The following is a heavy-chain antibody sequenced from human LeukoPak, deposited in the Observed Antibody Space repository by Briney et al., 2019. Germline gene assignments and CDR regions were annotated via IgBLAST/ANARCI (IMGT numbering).Heavy chain of an antibody. Sequence: PGGSLRLSCAASGFTFSSYSMNWVRQAPGKGLEWVSFISSSSSYIYYADSVKGRFTISRDNAKNSLYLQMNSLRAEDTAVYYCARVKGSGWYDNWFDPWGQGTLVTVSS. D-gene: IGHD6-19*01. J-gene: IGHJ5*02. CDR1: GFTFSSYS. V-gene: IGHV3-21*01. CDR3: ARVKGSGWYDNWFDP. CDR2: ISSSSSYI.